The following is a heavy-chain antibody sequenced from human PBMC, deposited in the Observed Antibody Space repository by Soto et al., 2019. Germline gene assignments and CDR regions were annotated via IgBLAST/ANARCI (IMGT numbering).Heavy chain of an antibody. CDR2: FYSSGSI. J-gene: IGHJ5*02. V-gene: IGHV4-31*03. D-gene: IGHD6-19*01. CDR3: ARMYSSGSGWFHP. Sequence: LQESGPGLVKPSQTLSLTCFVSGYSITAGGYYWSWIRHLPGKGLEWIGSFYSSGSIIYNPSLRSCVSFSGDTSRNHFSMSLTSVTGADTGRYYCARMYSSGSGWFHPWGQGTLVTVSS. CDR1: GYSITAGGYY.